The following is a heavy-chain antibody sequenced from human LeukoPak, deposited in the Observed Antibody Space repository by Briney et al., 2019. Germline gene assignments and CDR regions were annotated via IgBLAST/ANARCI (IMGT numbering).Heavy chain of an antibody. D-gene: IGHD5-24*01. J-gene: IGHJ4*02. Sequence: SETLSLTCAVFNGSFSNYYWSWIRQSPGQRLEWIGEINRGSTNYNPSLKTRVTISVDTSENQFSLTLNSVTAADTAVYYCARGMGQFDSWGQGTLVTVSS. CDR3: ARGMGQFDS. V-gene: IGHV4-34*01. CDR1: NGSFSNYY. CDR2: INRGST.